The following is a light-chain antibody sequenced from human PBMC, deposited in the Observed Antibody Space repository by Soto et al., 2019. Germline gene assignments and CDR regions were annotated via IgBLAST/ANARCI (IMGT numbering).Light chain of an antibody. CDR3: QQSYSTPRT. CDR2: AAS. Sequence: DIQMTQSPSSLSASVGDRVTITCRASQSIRSFLNWYQQKPGKAPRLLIYAASSLQSGVPSRFSGSGSVTDFTLTISSLQPDDFATYYCQQSYSTPRTFGQATKVEIK. CDR1: QSIRSF. V-gene: IGKV1-39*01. J-gene: IGKJ1*01.